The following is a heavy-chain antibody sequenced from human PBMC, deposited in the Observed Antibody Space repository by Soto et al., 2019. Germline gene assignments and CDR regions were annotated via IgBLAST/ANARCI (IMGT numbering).Heavy chain of an antibody. D-gene: IGHD1-26*01. CDR2: VYYGGST. J-gene: IGHJ5*01. CDR3: ARPKFSATYDS. CDR1: GDSVSSTNYY. Sequence: PSETLSLTCTVSGDSVSSTNYYWGWIRQPPGKGLEWIGSVYYGGSTYYNPSLNSRVMISVDRSKNQLSLKLTSVTAADSGVYYCARPKFSATYDSWGQGTLVTVSS. V-gene: IGHV4-39*01.